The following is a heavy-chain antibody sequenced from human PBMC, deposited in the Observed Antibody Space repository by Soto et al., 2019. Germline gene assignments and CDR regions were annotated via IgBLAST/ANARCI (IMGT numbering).Heavy chain of an antibody. Sequence: SETLSLTCAVSGVTISTYYWSWIRHPPGKGQERIGYNYHSGTTNYNPSLKSRVTISVDTSKNQFSLRLTSVTAADTAIYYCVREAYIGYGHAIDHWGQGTLVAVSS. V-gene: IGHV4-59*01. J-gene: IGHJ4*02. D-gene: IGHD5-12*01. CDR2: NYHSGTT. CDR1: GVTISTYY. CDR3: VREAYIGYGHAIDH.